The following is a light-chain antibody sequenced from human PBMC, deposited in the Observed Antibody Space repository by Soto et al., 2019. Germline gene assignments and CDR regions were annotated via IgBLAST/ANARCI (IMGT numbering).Light chain of an antibody. V-gene: IGLV2-14*01. CDR3: SSYTSSSTLYV. CDR2: DVS. Sequence: QSALTQPASVSGSPGQSIAISCTGTTSDVGDYNLVSWYQQHPGKAPKLMIYDVSSRPSGISHRFSGSKSGNTASLTISGLQAEDEADYYCSSYTSSSTLYVFGTGTKLTVL. J-gene: IGLJ1*01. CDR1: TSDVGDYNL.